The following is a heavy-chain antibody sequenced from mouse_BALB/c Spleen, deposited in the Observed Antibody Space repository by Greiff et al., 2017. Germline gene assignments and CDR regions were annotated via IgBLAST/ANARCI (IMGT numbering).Heavy chain of an antibody. J-gene: IGHJ1*01. CDR2: ISSGSSTI. V-gene: IGHV5-17*02. D-gene: IGHD2-10*02. Sequence: EVKLVESGGGLVQPGGSRKLSCAASGFTFSSFGMHWVRQAPEKGLEWVAYISSGSSTIYYADTVKGRFTISRDNPKNTLFLQMTSLRSEDTAMYYCARSYGKGYFDVWGAGTTVTVSS. CDR1: GFTFSSFG. CDR3: ARSYGKGYFDV.